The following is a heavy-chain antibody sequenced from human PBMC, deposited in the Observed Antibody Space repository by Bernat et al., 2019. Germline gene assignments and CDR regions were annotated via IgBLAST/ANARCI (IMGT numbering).Heavy chain of an antibody. Sequence: QVQLVEYGGGVVLPGRSLTPACATHGFTFSNYGIHWVRQAPGKALEWVAFTSYDGNYKYYADALKGRITISRETSNNTVILQMNSLRGEDTAVYFCARSRTVGATAQDFWGQGTLVTISS. CDR3: ARSRTVGATAQDF. CDR1: GFTFSNYG. J-gene: IGHJ4*02. D-gene: IGHD1-26*01. CDR2: TSYDGNYK. V-gene: IGHV3-30*03.